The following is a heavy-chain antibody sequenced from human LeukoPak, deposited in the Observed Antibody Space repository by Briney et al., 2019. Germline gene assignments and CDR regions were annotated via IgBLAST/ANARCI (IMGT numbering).Heavy chain of an antibody. D-gene: IGHD2-2*01. CDR1: GSTFTSYD. Sequence: GASVKVSCKASGSTFTSYDINWVRQATGQGLEWMGWMNPNSGNTGYAQKFQGRVTMTRNTSISTAYMELSSLRSEDTAVYYCARGAAVVVPAATKKYFDYWGQGTLVTVSS. CDR2: MNPNSGNT. CDR3: ARGAAVVVPAATKKYFDY. J-gene: IGHJ4*02. V-gene: IGHV1-8*01.